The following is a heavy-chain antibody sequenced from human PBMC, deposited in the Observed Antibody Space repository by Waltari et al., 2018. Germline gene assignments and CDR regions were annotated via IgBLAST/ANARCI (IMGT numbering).Heavy chain of an antibody. Sequence: QVQLQELGPGLVRPSETLSLTCVVSGYLINSGYYWGWVRQTPGKGLQWIGSIYHGGITYYNPSLKSRLTLSVDTSRNQFSLKLTSVTAADTAIYYCVRSGLGYCTSSTCYKNDDWGQGTLVTVSS. V-gene: IGHV4-38-2*01. CDR1: GYLINSGYY. J-gene: IGHJ4*02. D-gene: IGHD2-2*02. CDR2: IYHGGIT. CDR3: VRSGLGYCTSSTCYKNDD.